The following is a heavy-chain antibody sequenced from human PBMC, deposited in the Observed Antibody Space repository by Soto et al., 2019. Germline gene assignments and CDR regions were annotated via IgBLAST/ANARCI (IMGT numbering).Heavy chain of an antibody. CDR2: IDPSDSYT. V-gene: IGHV5-10-1*01. CDR3: ARHARYCSGGSFYSAPPHYYYGMDV. CDR1: GYSFTSYW. D-gene: IGHD2-15*01. J-gene: IGHJ6*02. Sequence: GESLKISCKGSGYSFTSYWISWVRQMPGKGLEWMGRIDPSDSYTNYSPSFQGHVTISADKSISTAYLQWSSLKASDTAMYYCARHARYCSGGSFYSAPPHYYYGMDVRGQRTTVTVSS.